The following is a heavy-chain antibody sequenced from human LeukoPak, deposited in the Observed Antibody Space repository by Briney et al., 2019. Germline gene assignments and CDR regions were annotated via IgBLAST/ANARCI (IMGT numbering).Heavy chain of an antibody. D-gene: IGHD3-9*01. Sequence: PSETLSLTCTVSGGSISTSNYYWGWIRQPPGKGLEWIGNIFYSGSTYYSPSLKSRVTISLDTSRNQFSLKLTSVTAADTAVYYCASLRYFDRVNNYWGQGTLVTVSS. J-gene: IGHJ4*02. CDR1: GGSISTSNYY. V-gene: IGHV4-39*07. CDR2: IFYSGST. CDR3: ASLRYFDRVNNY.